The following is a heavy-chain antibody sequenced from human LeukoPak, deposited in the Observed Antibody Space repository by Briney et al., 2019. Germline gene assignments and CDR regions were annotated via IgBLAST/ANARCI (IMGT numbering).Heavy chain of an antibody. D-gene: IGHD3-10*01. Sequence: SETLSLTCTVSGCSISSSSYYWGWIRQPPGKGLEWIGSIYYSGSTYYNPSLKSRVTIPVDTSKNQFSLKLSSVTDADTAVYYCARDYYGSGSYYNLAYYFDYWGQGTLVTVSS. CDR3: ARDYYGSGSYYNLAYYFDY. J-gene: IGHJ4*02. CDR2: IYYSGST. V-gene: IGHV4-39*07. CDR1: GCSISSSSYY.